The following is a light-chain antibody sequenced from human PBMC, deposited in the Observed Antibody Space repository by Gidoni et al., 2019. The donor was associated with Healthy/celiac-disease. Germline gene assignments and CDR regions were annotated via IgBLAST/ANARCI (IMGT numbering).Light chain of an antibody. CDR1: SSDVGSDNL. CDR3: CSYAGSSSYV. V-gene: IGLV2-23*02. Sequence: QSALTQPASVSGSPGQSLTISCTGTSSDVGSDNLVSWYQQPTGKAPKLMIYEVSKRPSGVSNRFSGSKSGNTASLTISGLQAEDEADYYCCSYAGSSSYVFGTGTKVTVL. CDR2: EVS. J-gene: IGLJ1*01.